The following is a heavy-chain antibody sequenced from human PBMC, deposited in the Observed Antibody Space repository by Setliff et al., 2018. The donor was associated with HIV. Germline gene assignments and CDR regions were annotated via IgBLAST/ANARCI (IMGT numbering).Heavy chain of an antibody. CDR2: IDPNNGDS. CDR3: TRGGDLARVVGFRGFDP. J-gene: IGHJ5*02. V-gene: IGHV1-2*02. CDR1: GYTFTAYY. Sequence: VASVKVSCKTSGYTFTAYYMHWVRQAPGQGLGWMGWIDPNNGDSDSAQKFQGRFTLTRDTSISTAYMELRSLTSDDTALYYCTRGGDLARVVGFRGFDPWGQGTQVTVSS. D-gene: IGHD3-16*01.